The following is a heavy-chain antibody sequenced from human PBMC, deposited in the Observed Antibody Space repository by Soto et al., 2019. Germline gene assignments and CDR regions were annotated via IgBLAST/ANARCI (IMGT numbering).Heavy chain of an antibody. Sequence: ASVKVSCKVSGYTLTELSMHWVRQAPGKGLEWMGGFDPEDGETIYAQKFQGRVTMTEDTSTDTAYMELSSLRSEDTAVYYCATGDAGTPFDAFDSWGQGTMVTVSS. CDR1: GYTLTELS. J-gene: IGHJ3*02. D-gene: IGHD3-10*01. CDR3: ATGDAGTPFDAFDS. V-gene: IGHV1-24*01. CDR2: FDPEDGET.